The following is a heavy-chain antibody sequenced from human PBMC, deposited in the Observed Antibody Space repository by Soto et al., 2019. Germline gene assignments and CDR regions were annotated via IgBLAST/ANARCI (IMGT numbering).Heavy chain of an antibody. D-gene: IGHD5-12*01. CDR1: GGSFSGYY. Sequence: SEXLSLTCAVYGGSFSGYYWSWIRQPPGKGLEWIGEINHSGSTNYNPSLKSRVTISVDTSKNQFSLKLSSVTAADTAVYYCARVGRWSRDGYDRVPDYWGQGTLVTVSS. V-gene: IGHV4-34*01. J-gene: IGHJ4*02. CDR3: ARVGRWSRDGYDRVPDY. CDR2: INHSGST.